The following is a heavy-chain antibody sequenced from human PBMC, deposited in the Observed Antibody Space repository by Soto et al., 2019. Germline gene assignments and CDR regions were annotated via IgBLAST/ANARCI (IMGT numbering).Heavy chain of an antibody. V-gene: IGHV3-30-3*01. J-gene: IGHJ4*02. Sequence: GGSVRLSCAVSGFTLSDYFIHWVRQAPGKGLEWVAVMSHDGYIEEYADSVRGRFTVSRDNSANTVYLQMSSLRFEDTAIYYCARELAVTTLCFAYWGRGTLVTVSS. CDR2: MSHDGYIE. CDR1: GFTLSDYF. CDR3: ARELAVTTLCFAY. D-gene: IGHD4-17*01.